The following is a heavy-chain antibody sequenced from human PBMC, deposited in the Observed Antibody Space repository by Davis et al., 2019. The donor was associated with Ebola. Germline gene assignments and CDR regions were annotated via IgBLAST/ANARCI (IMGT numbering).Heavy chain of an antibody. CDR1: GFTFSSYW. CDR2: ISSSGSTI. Sequence: GGSLRLSCAASGFTFSSYWMSWIRQAPGKGLEWVSYISSSGSTIYYADSVKGRFTISRDNAKKSLYLQMNSLRAEDTAVYYCARQLVHSYYYYYGMDVWGQGTTVTVSS. V-gene: IGHV3-11*01. J-gene: IGHJ6*02. CDR3: ARQLVHSYYYYYGMDV. D-gene: IGHD6-6*01.